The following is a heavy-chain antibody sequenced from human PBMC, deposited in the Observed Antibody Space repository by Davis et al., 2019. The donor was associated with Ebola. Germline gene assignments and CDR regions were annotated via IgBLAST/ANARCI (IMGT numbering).Heavy chain of an antibody. Sequence: GSLRLSCSASGFAFRNNAMNWVRQAPGKGLEWVSGISGSGARTFYANSVKGRFSISRDNYKDTLYLEINSLRAEDTAVYHCAKDMRSAVPGTPDYWGPGTRVTVSS. CDR2: ISGSGART. CDR3: AKDMRSAVPGTPDY. J-gene: IGHJ4*02. D-gene: IGHD6-19*01. V-gene: IGHV3-23*01. CDR1: GFAFRNNA.